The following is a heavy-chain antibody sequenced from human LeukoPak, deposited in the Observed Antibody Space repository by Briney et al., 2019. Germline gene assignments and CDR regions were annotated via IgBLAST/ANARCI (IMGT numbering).Heavy chain of an antibody. Sequence: GGSLRLSCVVSGFSFSDYLMSWVRQAPGKGLEWVGWINPNTGDTKYSQTFQASVTMTRDTSISTAYLELNRLRYDDTAVYYCVRSGDGYKYNYWGQGTLVTVSS. J-gene: IGHJ4*02. CDR3: VRSGDGYKYNY. V-gene: IGHV1-2*02. D-gene: IGHD5-24*01. CDR2: INPNTGDT. CDR1: GFSFSDYL.